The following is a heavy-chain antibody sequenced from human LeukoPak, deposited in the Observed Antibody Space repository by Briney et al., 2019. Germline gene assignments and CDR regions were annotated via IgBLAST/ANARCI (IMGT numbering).Heavy chain of an antibody. CDR2: ISNSNGNA. V-gene: IGHV1-18*01. CDR3: ARDENFQWFDP. J-gene: IGHJ5*02. D-gene: IGHD2/OR15-2a*01. Sequence: ASVKVSCKASGYTFINYGISWVRQAPGHGLEWVGWISNSNGNANYAQKFQSRVTITTDTSTSTAFMELRNLRSDDTAVYYCARDENFQWFDPWGQGTLVTVSS. CDR1: GYTFINYG.